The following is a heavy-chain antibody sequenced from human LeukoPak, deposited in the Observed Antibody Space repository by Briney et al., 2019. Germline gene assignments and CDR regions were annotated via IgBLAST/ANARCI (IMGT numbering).Heavy chain of an antibody. CDR1: GASISSYY. V-gene: IGHV4-59*08. Sequence: PSETLSLTCTVSGASISSYYWSWIRQPAGKGLEWIGYVGYSGSTNYNPSLKSRVTISVDTSKNQFSLKLSSVTAADTAVYYCARIAAARSPRAFDIWGQGTMVTVSS. D-gene: IGHD6-13*01. CDR3: ARIAAARSPRAFDI. J-gene: IGHJ3*02. CDR2: VGYSGST.